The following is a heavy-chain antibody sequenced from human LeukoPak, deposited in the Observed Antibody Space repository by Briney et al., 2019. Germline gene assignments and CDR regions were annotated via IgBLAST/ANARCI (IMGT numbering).Heavy chain of an antibody. CDR3: AKDHLRGYSYGYIDY. Sequence: GRSLRLSCAASGFTFSSYGMHWVRQAPGKGLEWVAVISYDGSNEYYADSVKGRFTISRDNSKNTLYLQMNSLRAEDTAVYYCAKDHLRGYSYGYIDYWGQGTLVTVSS. J-gene: IGHJ4*02. CDR1: GFTFSSYG. D-gene: IGHD5-18*01. V-gene: IGHV3-30*18. CDR2: ISYDGSNE.